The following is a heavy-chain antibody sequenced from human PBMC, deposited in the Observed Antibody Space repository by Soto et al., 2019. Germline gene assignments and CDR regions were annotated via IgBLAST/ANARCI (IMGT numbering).Heavy chain of an antibody. Sequence: GGSLRLSCAASGFTFSNYGMHWVRQTPGKGLEWVAVISYDGSNKYYADSVKGRFTISRDNSKNTLYLQMNSLRAEDTAVYYCAKGEYSSSWYPWGYYYGMDVWGQGTTVTVS. CDR3: AKGEYSSSWYPWGYYYGMDV. J-gene: IGHJ6*02. D-gene: IGHD6-13*01. CDR1: GFTFSNYG. V-gene: IGHV3-30*18. CDR2: ISYDGSNK.